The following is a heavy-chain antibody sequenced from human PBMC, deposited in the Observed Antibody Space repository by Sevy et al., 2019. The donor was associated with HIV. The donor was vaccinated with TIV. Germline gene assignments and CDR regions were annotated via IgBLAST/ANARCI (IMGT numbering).Heavy chain of an antibody. D-gene: IGHD3-3*01. CDR2: IKSKTDGGTA. CDR3: ASVVKNDFGDGRVNYYGLDV. CDR1: GFTFNYAW. V-gene: IGHV3-15*01. J-gene: IGHJ6*02. Sequence: GGSLRLSCAASGFTFNYAWMSWVRQAPGKGLEWVGRIKSKTDGGTADYAAHVKGRFTISRADSENTRYLQMNSLKTGDTAGYYGASVVKNDFGDGRVNYYGLDVWGQGTMVTVSS.